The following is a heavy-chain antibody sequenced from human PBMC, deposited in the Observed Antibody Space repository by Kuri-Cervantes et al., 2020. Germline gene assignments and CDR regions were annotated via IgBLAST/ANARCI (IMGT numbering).Heavy chain of an antibody. CDR1: GFTFSSYS. V-gene: IGHV3-21*01. CDR2: ISSSSSYI. CDR3: ARQWLVREGDAFDI. Sequence: GESLKISCAASGFTFSSYSMNWVRQAPGKGLEWVSSISSSSSYIYYADPVKGRFTISRDNAKNSLYLQMNSLRAEDTAVYYCARQWLVREGDAFDIWGQGTMVTVSS. D-gene: IGHD6-19*01. J-gene: IGHJ3*02.